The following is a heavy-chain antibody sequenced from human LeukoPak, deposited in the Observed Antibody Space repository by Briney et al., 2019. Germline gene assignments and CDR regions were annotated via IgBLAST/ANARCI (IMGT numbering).Heavy chain of an antibody. CDR2: IYYSGST. CDR1: GGSISSYY. CDR3: ARAPITIFGVVIIPYFDY. D-gene: IGHD3-3*01. V-gene: IGHV4-59*01. J-gene: IGHJ4*02. Sequence: PSETLSLTCTVSGGSISSYYWSWIRQPPGKGLEWIGYIYYSGSTNYNPSLKSRVTISVVTSKNQFSLKLSSVTAADTAVYYCARAPITIFGVVIIPYFDYWGQGTLVTASS.